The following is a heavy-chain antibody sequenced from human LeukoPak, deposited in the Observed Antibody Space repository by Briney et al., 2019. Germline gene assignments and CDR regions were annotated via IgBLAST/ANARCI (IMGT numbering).Heavy chain of an antibody. CDR1: VYTFTRYY. Sequence: ASLKVSCKASVYTFTRYYMHWVRQAPRQGRECRGGINPNSGGTNYAQKFQGRVTMTRDTSISTAYMELSRLKSDATAVYYCARPASGDYTYYYYMDVWGKGTTVTVSS. CDR3: ARPASGDYTYYYYMDV. D-gene: IGHD4-17*01. CDR2: INPNSGGT. V-gene: IGHV1-2*02. J-gene: IGHJ6*03.